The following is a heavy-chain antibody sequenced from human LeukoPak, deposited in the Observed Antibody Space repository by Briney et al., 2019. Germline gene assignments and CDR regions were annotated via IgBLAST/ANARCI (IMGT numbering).Heavy chain of an antibody. CDR1: GFTFSSYE. CDR3: TTGGPFRSSWYGYYFDY. CDR2: IKSKTDGGTT. Sequence: NPGGSLRLSCAASGFTFSSYEMNWVRQAPGKGLEWVGRIKSKTDGGTTDYAAPVKGRFTISRDDSKNTLYLQMNSLKTEDTAVYYCTTGGPFRSSWYGYYFDYWGQGTLVTVSS. D-gene: IGHD6-13*01. J-gene: IGHJ4*02. V-gene: IGHV3-15*01.